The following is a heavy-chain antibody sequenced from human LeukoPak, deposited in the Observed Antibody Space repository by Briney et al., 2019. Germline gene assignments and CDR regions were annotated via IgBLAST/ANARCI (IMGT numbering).Heavy chain of an antibody. CDR2: INHSGST. J-gene: IGHJ3*02. V-gene: IGHV4-34*01. CDR1: GGSFSGYY. Sequence: SETLSLTRAVYGGSFSGYYWSWIRQPPGKGLEWIGEINHSGSTNYNPSLKSRVTISVDTSKNQFSLKLSSVTAADTAVYYCARRPKRVVAATPRAFDIWGQGTMVTVSS. D-gene: IGHD2-15*01. CDR3: ARRPKRVVAATPRAFDI.